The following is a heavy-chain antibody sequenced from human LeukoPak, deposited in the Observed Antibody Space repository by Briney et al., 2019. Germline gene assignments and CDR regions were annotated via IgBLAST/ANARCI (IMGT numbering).Heavy chain of an antibody. V-gene: IGHV3-15*01. D-gene: IGHD4-17*01. CDR2: IKSKTDGGTT. Sequence: PGGSLRLSCAASGFTFSNAWMSWVRQAPGKGLEWVGCIKSKTDGGTTDYAAPVKGRFTISRDDSKNTLYLQMNSLKTEDTAVYYCTTDLAVTYDYWGQGTLVTVSS. CDR1: GFTFSNAW. CDR3: TTDLAVTYDY. J-gene: IGHJ4*02.